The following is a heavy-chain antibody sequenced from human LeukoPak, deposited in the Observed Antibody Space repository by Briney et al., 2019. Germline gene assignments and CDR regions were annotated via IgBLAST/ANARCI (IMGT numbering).Heavy chain of an antibody. CDR2: ISYDGSNK. J-gene: IGHJ4*02. V-gene: IGHV3-30*18. CDR1: GFTFSSYG. D-gene: IGHD5-12*01. CDR3: AKRGYSGYDYFDY. Sequence: GGSLRLSCAASGFTFSSYGMHWVRQAPGKGLEWVAVISYDGSNKYYADSVKGRFTISRDNSKNTLYLQMNSLRAEDTAVYYCAKRGYSGYDYFDYWGQGTLVTVSS.